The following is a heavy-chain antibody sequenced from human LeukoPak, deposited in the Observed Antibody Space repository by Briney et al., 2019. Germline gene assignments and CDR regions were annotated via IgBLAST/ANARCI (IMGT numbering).Heavy chain of an antibody. J-gene: IGHJ6*03. D-gene: IGHD3-22*01. CDR1: GGSIINYC. Sequence: SETLSLTCTVSGGSIINYCWSWIRQPAGTGLEWVGRIYVTGSTIYNPSLQSRLSMSVDTSKNQFSLRLTSVTAADTAVYYCARLKYYDSTGYSPGYYMDVWGEGITVTVSS. CDR3: ARLKYYDSTGYSPGYYMDV. CDR2: IYVTGST. V-gene: IGHV4-4*07.